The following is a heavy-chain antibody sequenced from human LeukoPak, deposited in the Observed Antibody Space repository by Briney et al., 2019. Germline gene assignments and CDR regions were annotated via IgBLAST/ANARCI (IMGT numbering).Heavy chain of an antibody. D-gene: IGHD1-26*01. V-gene: IGHV3-23*01. CDR3: AEPLDSIVGTTTPTRLATLDI. CDR1: VHTLSSKA. Sequence: GGPLTLPCAASVHTLSSKAMRWAPSAPEEAVEWVSSLKTGGGSTYYADSVKGRFTIYRRNPNNTLYLQMNNLRAEDTAVYYCAEPLDSIVGTTTPTRLATLDIWGQGTMVTVS. CDR2: LKTGGGST. J-gene: IGHJ3*02.